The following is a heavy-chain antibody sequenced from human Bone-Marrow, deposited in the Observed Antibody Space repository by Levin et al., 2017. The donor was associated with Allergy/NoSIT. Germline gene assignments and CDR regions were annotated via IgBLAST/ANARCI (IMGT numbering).Heavy chain of an antibody. J-gene: IGHJ6*02. CDR2: ISGNSHYL. Sequence: GGSLRLSCRGSGFDFNTHDMNWVRQAPGQGLEWVSSISGNSHYLYYADSVKGRFSISRDNAKNSMFLHMNSLRVEDTAVYYCARSQGRSGWSYYYYGMDVWGRGTTLTVSS. V-gene: IGHV3-21*06. CDR3: ARSQGRSGWSYYYYGMDV. CDR1: GFDFNTHD. D-gene: IGHD6-19*01.